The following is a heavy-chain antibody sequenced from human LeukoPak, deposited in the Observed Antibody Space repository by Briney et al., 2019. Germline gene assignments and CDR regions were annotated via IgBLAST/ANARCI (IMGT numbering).Heavy chain of an antibody. Sequence: GGSLRLSCAASGFTFSSYSMNWVRQAPGKGLEWVSSISSSSSYIYYSDSVKGRFTISRDNAKNSLYLQMNSLRAEDTAVYYCARGALEWELLHWMDYWGQGTLVTVSS. J-gene: IGHJ4*02. CDR2: ISSSSSYI. V-gene: IGHV3-21*01. CDR1: GFTFSSYS. D-gene: IGHD1-26*01. CDR3: ARGALEWELLHWMDY.